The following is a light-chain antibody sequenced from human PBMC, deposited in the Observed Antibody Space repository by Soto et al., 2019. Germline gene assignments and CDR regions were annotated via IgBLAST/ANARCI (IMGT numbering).Light chain of an antibody. Sequence: ELVLTQSPATLSLSPGERATLSCRASQSVSSYLAWYQQKPGQAPRLLLYDASNRATGIPARFSGSGPGTDFTLTICSLEPEDFAVYYCQQRSNWPLTFGGGTKVEIK. CDR3: QQRSNWPLT. J-gene: IGKJ4*01. CDR1: QSVSSY. CDR2: DAS. V-gene: IGKV3-11*01.